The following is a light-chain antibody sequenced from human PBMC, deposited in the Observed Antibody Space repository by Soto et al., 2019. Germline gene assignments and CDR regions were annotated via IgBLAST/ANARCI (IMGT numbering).Light chain of an antibody. V-gene: IGKV2-30*02. CDR3: MQGTHWPIT. J-gene: IGKJ5*01. Sequence: VVITQSPLSLPVTLGPPASISCMSNQSLVHSDGIAYFSWFQQRPGRSPRRLIDKVSNRDSGVPARFSGSGSGTDFALKISRVEAEDVGVYYCMQGTHWPITFGQGTRLEIK. CDR1: QSLVHSDGIAY. CDR2: KVS.